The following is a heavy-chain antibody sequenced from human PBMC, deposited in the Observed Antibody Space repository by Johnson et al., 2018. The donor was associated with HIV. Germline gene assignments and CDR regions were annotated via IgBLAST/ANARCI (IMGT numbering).Heavy chain of an antibody. D-gene: IGHD4-17*01. Sequence: QVQLVESGGGVVQPGRSLRLSCAASGFTFSTYAIHWVRQAPGKGLEWVSIISYDGSNKYYADSVKGRFTISRDNSKNTLYLQMNSLRSEDTAVYYCARAMTTVSTWAFDIWGQGTMVTVSS. V-gene: IGHV3-30*04. CDR2: ISYDGSNK. CDR3: ARAMTTVSTWAFDI. J-gene: IGHJ3*02. CDR1: GFTFSTYA.